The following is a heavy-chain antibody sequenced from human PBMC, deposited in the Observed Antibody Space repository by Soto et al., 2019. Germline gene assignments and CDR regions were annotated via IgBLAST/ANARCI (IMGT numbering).Heavy chain of an antibody. J-gene: IGHJ4*02. D-gene: IGHD3-22*01. CDR3: ARDRRGITLYYYDSSGYYEGY. V-gene: IGHV3-30-3*01. Sequence: GGSLRLSYAASGFTVSSNYMHWVRQAPGKGLEWVAVISYDGSNKYYADSVKGRFTISRDNSKNTLYLQMNGLRAEDTAVYYCARDRRGITLYYYDSSGYYEGYWGQGTLVTVSS. CDR2: ISYDGSNK. CDR1: GFTVSSNY.